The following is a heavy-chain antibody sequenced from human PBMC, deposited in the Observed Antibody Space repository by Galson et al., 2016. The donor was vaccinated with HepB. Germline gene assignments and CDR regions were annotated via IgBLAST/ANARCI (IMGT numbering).Heavy chain of an antibody. CDR1: GFVFSNFG. Sequence: SLRLSCAASGFVFSNFGLSWVRQAPGKGLEWVASISTRRTTYYSDSVQGQFTISRDNSNNTLYLQMNGLRAEDTAVYYCAKERLVRRIFYHWGQGTLLTVSS. CDR2: ISTRRTT. D-gene: IGHD1-1*01. V-gene: IGHV3-23*01. J-gene: IGHJ4*02. CDR3: AKERLVRRIFYH.